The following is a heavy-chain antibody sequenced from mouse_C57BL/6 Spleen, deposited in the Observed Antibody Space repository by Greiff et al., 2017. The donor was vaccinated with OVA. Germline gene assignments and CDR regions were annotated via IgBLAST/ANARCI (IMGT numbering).Heavy chain of an antibody. D-gene: IGHD2-3*01. CDR1: GYSFTDYN. V-gene: IGHV1-39*01. CDR2: INPNYGTT. J-gene: IGHJ2*01. Sequence: EVQLQQSGPELVKPGASVKISCKASGYSFTDYNMNWVKQRNGKSLEWIGAINPNYGTTSYNQKFKGKATLTVDQSSSTAYMQLNSLTSEDSAVYYCARGVYDGYTYYFDYWGQGTTLTVSS. CDR3: ARGVYDGYTYYFDY.